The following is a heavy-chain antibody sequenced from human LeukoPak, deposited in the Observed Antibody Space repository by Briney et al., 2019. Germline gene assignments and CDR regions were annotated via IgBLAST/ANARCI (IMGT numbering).Heavy chain of an antibody. Sequence: SETLSLTCTVSGGSISSNGYHWGWIRQPPGKGLEWIGSIYYSGSTYYNPSPKSRVTISVDTSQNQFSLKVSSVTAADTAVYYCARHHLRGSGSYPNLIDFWGQGTLVTVSS. J-gene: IGHJ4*02. CDR1: GGSISSNGYH. CDR3: ARHHLRGSGSYPNLIDF. CDR2: IYYSGST. D-gene: IGHD3-10*01. V-gene: IGHV4-39*01.